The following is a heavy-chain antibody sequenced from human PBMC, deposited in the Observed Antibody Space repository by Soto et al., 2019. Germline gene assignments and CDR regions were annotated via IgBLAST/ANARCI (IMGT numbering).Heavy chain of an antibody. CDR3: AGGGYYDSSGYPKKAFDI. CDR2: IYNSGIT. Sequence: SETLSLTCTVSGGSVSSGSYFWSWIRQLPGKGLEWIGYIYNSGITNYNPSLKSRVTISVDTSKNQFSLKLISLTAADTAVFYCAGGGYYDSSGYPKKAFDIWRQGTMVTVSS. D-gene: IGHD3-22*01. J-gene: IGHJ3*02. V-gene: IGHV4-61*01. CDR1: GGSVSSGSYF.